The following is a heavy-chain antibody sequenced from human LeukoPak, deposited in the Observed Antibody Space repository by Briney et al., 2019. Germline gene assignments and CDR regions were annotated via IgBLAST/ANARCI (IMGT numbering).Heavy chain of an antibody. J-gene: IGHJ4*02. CDR2: ISGSGGTT. CDR3: ARVTPRITMVRGVY. D-gene: IGHD3-10*01. V-gene: IGHV3-23*01. CDR1: GFTFSSYG. Sequence: PGGSLRLSCAASGFTFSSYGMSWVRQAPGKGLEWVSTISGSGGTTYYADSVKGRFTISRDNSKKTLYLQMNSLRAEDTAVYYCARVTPRITMVRGVYWGQGTLVTVSS.